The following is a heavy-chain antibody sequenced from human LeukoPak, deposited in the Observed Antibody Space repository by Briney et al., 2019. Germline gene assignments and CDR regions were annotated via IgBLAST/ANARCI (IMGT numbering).Heavy chain of an antibody. CDR3: ARGSEVGGTEKNALDI. Sequence: ASVKVSCKASGYTFTSYGISWVRQAPGQGLEWMGWISPKSVDTRYAQNFQDRVTMTRDTSITTAYMELSGLRSDDTALYYCARGSEVGGTEKNALDIWGQGTMVTVSS. D-gene: IGHD1-26*01. CDR1: GYTFTSYG. CDR2: ISPKSVDT. V-gene: IGHV1-2*02. J-gene: IGHJ3*02.